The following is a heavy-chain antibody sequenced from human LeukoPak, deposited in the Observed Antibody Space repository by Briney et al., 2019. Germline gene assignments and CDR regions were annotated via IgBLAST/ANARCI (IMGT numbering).Heavy chain of an antibody. D-gene: IGHD6-6*01. V-gene: IGHV3-23*01. CDR2: IGGSGSSR. J-gene: IGHJ3*02. CDR1: GFIFSSHA. Sequence: GGSLRLSCAASGFIFSSHAMNWVRQAPGKGLEWVSAIGGSGSSRSYADSVKGRFAISRDNSKNTLYLQMNSLRAEDTAVYYCAKAPIKYTSSSDAFDIWGQGTMVTVSS. CDR3: AKAPIKYTSSSDAFDI.